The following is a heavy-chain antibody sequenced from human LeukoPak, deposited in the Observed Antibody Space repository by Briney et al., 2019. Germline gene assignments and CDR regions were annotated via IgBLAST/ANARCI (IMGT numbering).Heavy chain of an antibody. J-gene: IGHJ4*02. V-gene: IGHV3-23*01. CDR2: ISDSGTTT. CDR3: ATGITVFGVMIPFDY. CDR1: GFTFSSYA. D-gene: IGHD3-3*01. Sequence: GGSLRLSCAASGFTFSSYAMTWVRQAPGKGLEWVSGISDSGTTTHYADSVKGRLTVSRDDSKNSLYLQMNSLRAEDTAVYYCATGITVFGVMIPFDYWGQGTLVTVSS.